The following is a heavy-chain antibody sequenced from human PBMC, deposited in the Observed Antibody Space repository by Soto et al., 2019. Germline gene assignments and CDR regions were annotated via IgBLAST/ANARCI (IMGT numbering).Heavy chain of an antibody. CDR1: GFTFSSYG. CDR2: IWYDVYDK. CDR3: AKNGGGVVRGVMVY. V-gene: IGHV3-33*06. Sequence: QVQLVESGGGVVQPGTSLRLSCAASGFTFSSYGMHWVRQAPGKGLEWVAVIWYDVYDKYYADSVKGRFSISRDNSKNTLYLQMNSLRAEDTAVYYCAKNGGGVVRGVMVYWGQGTLVTVSS. D-gene: IGHD3-10*01. J-gene: IGHJ4*02.